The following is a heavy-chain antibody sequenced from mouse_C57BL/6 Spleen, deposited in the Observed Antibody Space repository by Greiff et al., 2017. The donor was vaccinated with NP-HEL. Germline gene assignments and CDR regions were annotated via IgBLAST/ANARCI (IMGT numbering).Heavy chain of an antibody. CDR3: ARYYGSTSYWYFDV. Sequence: VQLQQSGAELVKPGASVKISCKASGYAFSSYWMNWVKQRPGKGLEWIGQIYPGDGDTNYNGKFKGKATLTADKSSSTAYMQLSSLTSEDSAVYFCARYYGSTSYWYFDVWGTGTTVTVSS. D-gene: IGHD1-1*01. V-gene: IGHV1-80*01. CDR1: GYAFSSYW. CDR2: IYPGDGDT. J-gene: IGHJ1*03.